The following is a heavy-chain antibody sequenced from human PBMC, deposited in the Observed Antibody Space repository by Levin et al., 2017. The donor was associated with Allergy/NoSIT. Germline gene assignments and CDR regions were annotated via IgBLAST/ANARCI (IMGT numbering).Heavy chain of an antibody. J-gene: IGHJ4*02. CDR2: INHSGST. Sequence: PSETLSLTCAVYGESFGAYYWSWVRQPPGKGLEWIGDINHSGSTNYNPSLESRVTISVDTSRNQFSLRLSPVTAADTAVYYCARGLSTRRLGRKYGDQCYFDYWGQGTLITVSS. D-gene: IGHD4-17*01. CDR1: GESFGAYY. CDR3: ARGLSTRRLGRKYGDQCYFDY. V-gene: IGHV4-34*01.